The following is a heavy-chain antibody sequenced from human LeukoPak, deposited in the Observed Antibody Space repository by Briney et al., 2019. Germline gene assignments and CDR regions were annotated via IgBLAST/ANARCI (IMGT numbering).Heavy chain of an antibody. J-gene: IGHJ4*02. CDR3: ARDGMDDYVWGSYRYDY. Sequence: PGGSLRLSCAASGFTFSSYEMNWVRQAPGKGLEWVSYISSSGSTIYYADSVKGRFTISRDNAKNSLYLQMNSLRAEDTAVYYYARDGMDDYVWGSYRYDYWGQGTLVTVSS. CDR2: ISSSGSTI. V-gene: IGHV3-48*03. CDR1: GFTFSSYE. D-gene: IGHD3-16*02.